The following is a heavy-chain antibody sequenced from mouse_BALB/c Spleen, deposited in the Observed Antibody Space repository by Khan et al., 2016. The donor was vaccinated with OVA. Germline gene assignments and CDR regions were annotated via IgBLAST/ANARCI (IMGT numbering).Heavy chain of an antibody. CDR3: ARGRSYYGNYGDAMGY. CDR2: IYPSSGYT. CDR1: GYTFSSYT. Sequence: VQLQESGAELTRPGASVKMSCKASGYTFSSYTMHWVKQRPGQGLEWIGYIYPSSGYTNYNQKFKDKATLTADKSSSTAYMQLSSLTSEDSSVYYCARGRSYYGNYGDAMGYWGQGTSVTVSS. D-gene: IGHD2-10*01. V-gene: IGHV1-4*01. J-gene: IGHJ4*01.